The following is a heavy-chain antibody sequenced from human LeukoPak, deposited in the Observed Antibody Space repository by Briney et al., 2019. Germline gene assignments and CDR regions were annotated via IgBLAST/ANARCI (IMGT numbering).Heavy chain of an antibody. CDR2: IKQDGSEK. CDR1: GFTFSSYW. Sequence: PGGSLRLSCAASGFTFSSYWMTWVRQAPGKGLEWVGNIKQDGSEKYYVDSVKGRCTFSRDNAKNSLYLQMNSLRVEDTAVYYCARERDSGSYENAPPFDHWGQGTLDTVSS. CDR3: ARERDSGSYENAPPFDH. J-gene: IGHJ4*02. V-gene: IGHV3-7*01. D-gene: IGHD3-10*01.